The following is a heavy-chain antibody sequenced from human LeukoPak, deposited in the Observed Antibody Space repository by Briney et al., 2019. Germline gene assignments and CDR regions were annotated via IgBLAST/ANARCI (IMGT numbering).Heavy chain of an antibody. D-gene: IGHD6-13*01. CDR3: ARATDFSSWYLAY. CDR2: LSPNSGDT. Sequence: GASVKVSCKSSGYXFTDYHIHWVRQAPGQDLEWMGWLSPNSGDTKIAQKFQGRVTLTRDTSMSTAYMELSTLRSEDTAVYYCARATDFSSWYLAYWGQGTLVTVSS. V-gene: IGHV1-2*02. J-gene: IGHJ4*02. CDR1: GYXFTDYH.